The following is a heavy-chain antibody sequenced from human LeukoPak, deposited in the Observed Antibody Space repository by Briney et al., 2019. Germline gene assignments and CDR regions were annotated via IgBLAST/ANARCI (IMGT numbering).Heavy chain of an antibody. CDR1: GGSFSGYY. CDR3: ARGAVLRFLEWLLHNWFDP. V-gene: IGHV4-34*01. CDR2: INHSGST. J-gene: IGHJ5*02. D-gene: IGHD3-3*01. Sequence: PSETLSLTCAVYGGSFSGYYWSWVRQPPGKGLEWIGEINHSGSTNYNPSLKSRVTISVDTSKNQFSLKLISVTAADTAVYYCARGAVLRFLEWLLHNWFDPWGQGTLVTVSS.